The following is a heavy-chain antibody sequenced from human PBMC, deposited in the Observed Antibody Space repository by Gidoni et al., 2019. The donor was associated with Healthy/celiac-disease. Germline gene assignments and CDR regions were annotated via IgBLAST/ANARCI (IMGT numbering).Heavy chain of an antibody. CDR1: GYPFTGYY. CDR3: AIGPRPSRGWTGLDP. Sequence: AQLVQSGAAVKKPWAAVKVSCKASGYPFTGYYMHGVRQAPGQGLEWMGWINPNSGGTNYAQKVQCKVTMTRDTSISTAYMELSRLRADDTAVYYCAIGPRPSRGWTGLDPWGQGTLVTVSS. J-gene: IGHJ5*02. V-gene: IGHV1-2*02. CDR2: INPNSGGT. D-gene: IGHD6-19*01.